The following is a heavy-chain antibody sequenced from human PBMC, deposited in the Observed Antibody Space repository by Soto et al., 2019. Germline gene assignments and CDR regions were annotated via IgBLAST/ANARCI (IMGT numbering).Heavy chain of an antibody. Sequence: GESLKISCKGSGYSFTIYCIGLVRQIPGEGLEWMAIIYPGDSDTRYSPSFQGQVTISADKSISTAYLQWSSLKASDTAMYYCARSYDFWSAYSPTHYYYYGMDVWGQGTTVTVSS. V-gene: IGHV5-51*01. CDR2: IYPGDSDT. CDR1: GYSFTIYC. J-gene: IGHJ6*02. D-gene: IGHD3-3*01. CDR3: ARSYDFWSAYSPTHYYYYGMDV.